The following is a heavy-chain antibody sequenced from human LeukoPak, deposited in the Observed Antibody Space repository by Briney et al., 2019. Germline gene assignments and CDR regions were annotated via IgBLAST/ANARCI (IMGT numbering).Heavy chain of an antibody. CDR2: IYTSGRT. CDR1: GGSISSGSYY. V-gene: IGHV4-61*02. Sequence: SSETLSLTCTVSGGSISSGSYYWTWIRQPAGKGLEWIGRIYTSGRTDYNPSLKSRVTISVDTSKNQFSLKLSSVTAADTAVYYCARGLGSSWNYYYYMDVWGKGTTVTVSS. CDR3: ARGLGSSWNYYYYMDV. D-gene: IGHD6-13*01. J-gene: IGHJ6*03.